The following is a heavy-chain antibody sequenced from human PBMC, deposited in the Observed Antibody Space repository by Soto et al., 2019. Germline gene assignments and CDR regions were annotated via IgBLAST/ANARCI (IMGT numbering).Heavy chain of an antibody. CDR2: TNYRFKWYN. D-gene: IGHD6-6*01. V-gene: IGHV6-1*01. Sequence: QVQLQQSGPGLVKPSQTLSLTCAISGASVSSNSAAWNWIRQSPSRGLEWLGRTNYRFKWYNDSAVSVQRRITITPDTSKNQFSLQVNSMTAEDTAVYYWARAKEDRSSSGMDVWGQGTPVTVSS. CDR3: ARAKEDRSSSGMDV. J-gene: IGHJ6*02. CDR1: GASVSSNSAA.